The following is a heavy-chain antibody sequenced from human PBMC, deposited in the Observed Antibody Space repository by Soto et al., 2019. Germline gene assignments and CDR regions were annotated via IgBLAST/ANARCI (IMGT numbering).Heavy chain of an antibody. V-gene: IGHV1-46*01. Sequence: GASVKVSCKASGYTFTSYYMHWVRQAPGQGLEWMGIINPSGGSTSYAQKFQGRVTISIHTSKSQFSLQLTSVTAADTAVYYCARGAADTAMVDSWGQGTLVTVSS. CDR3: ARGAADTAMVDS. D-gene: IGHD5-18*01. CDR1: GYTFTSYY. CDR2: INPSGGST. J-gene: IGHJ4*02.